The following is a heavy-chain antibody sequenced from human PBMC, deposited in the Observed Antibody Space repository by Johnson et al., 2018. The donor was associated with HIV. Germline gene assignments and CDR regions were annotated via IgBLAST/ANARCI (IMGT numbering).Heavy chain of an antibody. D-gene: IGHD5-24*01. Sequence: VQLVESGGGVVQPGRSLRLSCAASGFTFSSYWMSWVRQAPGKGLEWVANIKQEGSEKYYVDSVKGRFTISRDNAKNSLYLQMNSLRAEDTAVYYCARERVRWLAFCLLSLGPASSVLELGDNVRG. CDR1: GFTFSSYW. CDR3: ARERVRWLAFCLLSLGPASSVLELGDNV. J-gene: IGHJ6*01. V-gene: IGHV3-7*03. CDR2: IKQEGSEK.